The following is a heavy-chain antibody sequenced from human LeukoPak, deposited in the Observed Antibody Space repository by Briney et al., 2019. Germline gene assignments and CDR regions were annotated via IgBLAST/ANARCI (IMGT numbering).Heavy chain of an antibody. J-gene: IGHJ4*02. Sequence: GASVKVSCKASGGTFSSYAISWVRQAPGQGLEWKGGIIPIFGTANYAQKFQGRVTITADESTSTAYMELSSLRSEDTAVYYCARAEVPTYYYDSSGSYYFDYWGQGTLVTVSS. CDR3: ARAEVPTYYYDSSGSYYFDY. D-gene: IGHD3-22*01. V-gene: IGHV1-69*13. CDR1: GGTFSSYA. CDR2: IIPIFGTA.